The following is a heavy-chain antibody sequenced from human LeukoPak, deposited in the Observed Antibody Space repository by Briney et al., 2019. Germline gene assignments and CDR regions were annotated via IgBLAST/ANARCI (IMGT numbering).Heavy chain of an antibody. CDR3: AKDLGSSWEVDY. J-gene: IGHJ4*02. CDR1: GFTFSSYG. Sequence: GGSLRLSCAASGFTFSSYGMHWVRQAPGQGLEWLAVIWYDGSNIYYADSVKGRFTISRDNSKNTLHLHMNSLRAEDTAVYYCAKDLGSSWEVDYWGQGTLVTVSS. D-gene: IGHD6-13*01. V-gene: IGHV3-30*02. CDR2: IWYDGSNI.